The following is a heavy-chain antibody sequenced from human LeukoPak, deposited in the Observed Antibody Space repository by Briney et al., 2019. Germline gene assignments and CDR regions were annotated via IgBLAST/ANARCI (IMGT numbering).Heavy chain of an antibody. V-gene: IGHV1-24*01. CDR1: GYTLTELS. CDR3: ATAPPSSGWAFFDY. D-gene: IGHD6-19*01. J-gene: IGHJ4*02. CDR2: FDPEDGET. Sequence: ASVNVSCTVSGYTLTELSMHWVRQAPGKGLEWMGGFDPEDGETIYAQKFQGRVTMTEDTSTDTAYMELSSLRSEDTAVYYCATAPPSSGWAFFDYWGQGTLVTVSS.